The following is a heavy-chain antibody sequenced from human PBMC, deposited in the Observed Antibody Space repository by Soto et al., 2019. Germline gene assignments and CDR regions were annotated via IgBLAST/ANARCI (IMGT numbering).Heavy chain of an antibody. CDR2: IYPGDSDT. J-gene: IGHJ6*02. CDR3: ARQGSNGAYVYYAMDV. Sequence: GEALKISCKGSEYRFNSYWIGWVRQMPGKGLGWIGMIYPGDSDTTYNPSFQGQVTMSADESISTAYLQWSSLKASDSATYYCARQGSNGAYVYYAMDVWGQGTTVPVSS. D-gene: IGHD3-16*01. V-gene: IGHV5-51*01. CDR1: EYRFNSYW.